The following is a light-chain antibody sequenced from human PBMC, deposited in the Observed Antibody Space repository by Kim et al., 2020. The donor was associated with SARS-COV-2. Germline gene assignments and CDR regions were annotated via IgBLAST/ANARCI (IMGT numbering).Light chain of an antibody. J-gene: IGLJ3*02. Sequence: VALGQKVKITCQGDSFRRYYATWYQQKPGQAPVLLIYGKNNRPSGIPARFSASASGNTASLTITGAQVEDEGDSYRHSRDRSGTVLFCGGTKLTVL. CDR2: GKN. V-gene: IGLV3-19*01. CDR3: HSRDRSGTVL. CDR1: SFRRYY.